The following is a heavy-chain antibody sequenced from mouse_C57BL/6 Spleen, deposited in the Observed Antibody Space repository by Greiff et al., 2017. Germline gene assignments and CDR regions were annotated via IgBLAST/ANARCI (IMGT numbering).Heavy chain of an antibody. J-gene: IGHJ1*03. CDR1: GYAFTNYL. D-gene: IGHD2-1*01. V-gene: IGHV1-54*01. CDR2: INPGSGGT. CDR3: ARHEEEGLPYWYFDV. Sequence: QVQLQQSGAELVRHGTSVKVSCKASGYAFTNYLIEWVKQRPGQGLEWIGVINPGSGGTNYNEKFKDKATLTADKSSSTVYMELSRLTSEDSAVYFCARHEEEGLPYWYFDVWGTGTTVTVSS.